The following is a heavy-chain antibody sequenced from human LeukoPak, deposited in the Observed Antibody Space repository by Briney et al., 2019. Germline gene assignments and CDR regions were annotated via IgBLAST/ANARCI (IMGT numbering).Heavy chain of an antibody. J-gene: IGHJ4*02. CDR2: ISGSGGST. D-gene: IGHD2-2*01. CDR1: GFTFSSYA. CDR3: AKDDGDIVVVPAATFDY. V-gene: IGHV3-23*01. Sequence: PGGSLRLSCAASGFTFSSYAMSWVRQAPGKGLEWVSAISGSGGSTYYADSVKGRFTISRDNSKNTLYLQMNSLRAEDTAVYYCAKDDGDIVVVPAATFDYWGQGNLVTVSS.